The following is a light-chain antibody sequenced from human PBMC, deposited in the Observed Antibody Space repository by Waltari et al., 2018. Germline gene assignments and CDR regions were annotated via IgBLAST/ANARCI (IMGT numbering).Light chain of an antibody. Sequence: DIVMTQSPESLAVSLGERATISCKTSESVLYSSNNKNHLAWYQQKPGRPLRVLLYWASTRESGGPDRFIGSGSETDFTLTVTSLQAEDVAVYYCQQYYNTPLTFGGGTKVGVK. CDR3: QQYYNTPLT. CDR1: ESVLYSSNNKNH. CDR2: WAS. V-gene: IGKV4-1*01. J-gene: IGKJ4*01.